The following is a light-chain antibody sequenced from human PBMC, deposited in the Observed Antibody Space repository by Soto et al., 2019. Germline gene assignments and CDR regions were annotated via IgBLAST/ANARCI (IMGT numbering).Light chain of an antibody. Sequence: DIQMTQSPSSLSASVGDRVTITCRASQSISTYLNWYQQKSGKAPNLLIYDASSLQRGVPSRFSGSGSGTDFTLTISSLQPEDFATYYCQQSSKTPSTFGQGTKVEIK. CDR3: QQSSKTPST. V-gene: IGKV1-39*01. J-gene: IGKJ1*01. CDR1: QSISTY. CDR2: DAS.